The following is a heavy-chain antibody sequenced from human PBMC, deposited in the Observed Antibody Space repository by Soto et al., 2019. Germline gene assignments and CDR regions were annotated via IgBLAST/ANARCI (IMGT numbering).Heavy chain of an antibody. V-gene: IGHV3-23*01. CDR2: ISGSGIST. J-gene: IGHJ4*02. CDR3: AKEASYCSGVTCYDY. D-gene: IGHD2-15*01. CDR1: GFTFSIYT. Sequence: PGGSLRLSCAASGFTFSIYTMTLVRQSPAKGLEWVSDISGSGISTYYADSVKGRFTISRDNSKNTLYLQMNSLSVEDTAVYYCAKEASYCSGVTCYDYWGQGTLVTVSS.